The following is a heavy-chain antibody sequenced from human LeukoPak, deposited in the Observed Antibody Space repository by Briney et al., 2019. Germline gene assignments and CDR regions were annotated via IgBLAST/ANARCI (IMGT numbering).Heavy chain of an antibody. CDR1: GFTFSNSD. CDR2: IISSGSYI. CDR3: ARVKALSGTTTGGMDV. J-gene: IGHJ6*02. Sequence: GGSLRLSCAASGFTFSNSDMNWVRQAPGKGLEWVSSIISSGSYIYYADSVKGRFTISRDTAKSSLYLQMNSLRAEDTAVYYCARVKALSGTTTGGMDVWGQGTTVTVSS. D-gene: IGHD1-20*01. V-gene: IGHV3-21*01.